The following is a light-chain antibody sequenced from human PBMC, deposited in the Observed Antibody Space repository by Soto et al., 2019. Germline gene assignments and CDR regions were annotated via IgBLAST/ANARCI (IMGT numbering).Light chain of an antibody. Sequence: QSVLTQPASVSGSPGQSITISCTGTSSDVGGYNFVSWYQQHPGKVPKLIIYEVSHRPSGVSNRFSGSKSGNTASLTISGLQAEDEADYYCNSYASSSARVFGGGTKLPS. V-gene: IGLV2-14*01. CDR3: NSYASSSARV. CDR2: EVS. J-gene: IGLJ3*02. CDR1: SSDVGGYNF.